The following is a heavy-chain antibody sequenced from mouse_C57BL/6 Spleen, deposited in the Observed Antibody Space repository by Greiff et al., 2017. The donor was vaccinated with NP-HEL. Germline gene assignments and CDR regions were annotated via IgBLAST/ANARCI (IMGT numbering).Heavy chain of an antibody. Sequence: EVKLVESGGGLVKPGGSLKLSCAASGFTFSDYGMHWVRQAPEKGLEWVAYISSGSSTIYYADTVKGRFTISRDNAKNTLFLQMTSLRSEDTAMYYCAREDYYGSETGYFDYWGQGTTLTVSS. CDR1: GFTFSDYG. J-gene: IGHJ2*01. CDR2: ISSGSSTI. V-gene: IGHV5-17*01. CDR3: AREDYYGSETGYFDY. D-gene: IGHD1-1*01.